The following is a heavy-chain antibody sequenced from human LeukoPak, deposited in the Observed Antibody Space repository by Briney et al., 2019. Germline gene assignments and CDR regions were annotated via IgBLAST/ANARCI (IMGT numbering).Heavy chain of an antibody. V-gene: IGHV1-69*04. D-gene: IGHD6-13*01. J-gene: IGHJ5*02. Sequence: GASVKVSCKASGGTFSSYAISWVRQAPGQGLEWMGRIIPILGIANYAQKFQGRVTITADKSTSTAYMELSSLRSEDTAVYYCARGIAAAGKGWFDPWGQGTLVTVSS. CDR1: GGTFSSYA. CDR3: ARGIAAAGKGWFDP. CDR2: IIPILGIA.